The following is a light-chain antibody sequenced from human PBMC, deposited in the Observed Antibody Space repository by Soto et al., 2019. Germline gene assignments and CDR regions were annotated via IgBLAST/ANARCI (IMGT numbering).Light chain of an antibody. CDR2: DAS. J-gene: IGKJ5*01. CDR1: QSVSSH. Sequence: EIVLTQSPGALSLSPGEGATLSCRASQSVSSHLAWFQQRPGQAPRLLIYDASNRATGIPARFSGRGSGKDFTLTISSLEPEDFAVYYCQQRGSAITFGQGTRLEIK. V-gene: IGKV3-11*01. CDR3: QQRGSAIT.